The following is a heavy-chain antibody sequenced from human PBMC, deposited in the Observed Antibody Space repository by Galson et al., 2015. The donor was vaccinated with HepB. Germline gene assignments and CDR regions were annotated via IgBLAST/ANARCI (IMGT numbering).Heavy chain of an antibody. V-gene: IGHV3-53*01. CDR1: GFTVSSNY. Sequence: SLRLSCAASGFTVSSNYMSWVRQAPGKGLEWVSVIYSGGSTYYADSVKGRFTISRDNSKNTLYLQMNSLRAEDTAVYYCASQLNYYDSSGYYDTTPHYWGQGTLVTVSS. D-gene: IGHD3-22*01. CDR3: ASQLNYYDSSGYYDTTPHY. J-gene: IGHJ4*02. CDR2: IYSGGST.